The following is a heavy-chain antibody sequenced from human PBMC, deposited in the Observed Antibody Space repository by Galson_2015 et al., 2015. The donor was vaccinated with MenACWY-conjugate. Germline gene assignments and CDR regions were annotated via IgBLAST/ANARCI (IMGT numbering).Heavy chain of an antibody. CDR2: IYWDDDK. Sequence: PALVKPTQTLTLTCTFSGFSLSTSGVGVGWIRQPPGKALEWLALIYWDDDKRYSPSLKSRLTITKDTSKNQVVLTMTNMDPVDTATYYCAHFYDSSGYYYCAFDIWGQGTMVTVSS. CDR3: AHFYDSSGYYYCAFDI. V-gene: IGHV2-5*02. CDR1: GFSLSTSGVG. D-gene: IGHD3-22*01. J-gene: IGHJ3*02.